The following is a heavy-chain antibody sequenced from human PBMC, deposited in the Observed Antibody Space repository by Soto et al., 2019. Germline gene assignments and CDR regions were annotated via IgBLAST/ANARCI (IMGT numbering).Heavy chain of an antibody. V-gene: IGHV4-61*01. CDR3: ARAMGDWPPYSTHYPFAA. Sequence: GNPAITCSVSGDSMRGSTSNFYWSWIRQSPGKGLEWIGSIYYSGATNYNPSLESRLTISVDTSKNQFSLNLSSVTAADTAVYYCARAMGDWPPYSTHYPFAAWCQCPTVT. D-gene: IGHD3-9*01. CDR2: IYYSGAT. J-gene: IGHJ6*02. CDR1: GDSMRGSTSNFY.